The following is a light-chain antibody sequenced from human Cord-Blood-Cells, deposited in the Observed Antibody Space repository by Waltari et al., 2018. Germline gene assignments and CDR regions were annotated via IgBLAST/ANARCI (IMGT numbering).Light chain of an antibody. V-gene: IGLV2-23*01. Sequence: QSALTQPASVSGSPGQSITISCTGTSSDVGSYNLVSWYQQHPGKDPKLMIYEGSKRPSGVSNRVSGAKSGNTAFLTISGLQAEDEADYYCCSYAGSSTWVFGGGTKLTVL. CDR2: EGS. J-gene: IGLJ3*02. CDR1: SSDVGSYNL. CDR3: CSYAGSSTWV.